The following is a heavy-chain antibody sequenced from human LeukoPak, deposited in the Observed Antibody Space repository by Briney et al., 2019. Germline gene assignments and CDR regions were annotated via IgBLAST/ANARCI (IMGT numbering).Heavy chain of an antibody. V-gene: IGHV3-23*01. Sequence: GGSLRLSCAASGFTFSSYAMSWVRQAPGKGLEWVSVISGSGGSTYYADSVKGRFTISRDNSKNTLYLQMNSLRAGDTAVYYCAKTVRGVIPYYFDYWGQGTLVTVSS. D-gene: IGHD3-10*01. CDR1: GFTFSSYA. J-gene: IGHJ4*02. CDR2: ISGSGGST. CDR3: AKTVRGVIPYYFDY.